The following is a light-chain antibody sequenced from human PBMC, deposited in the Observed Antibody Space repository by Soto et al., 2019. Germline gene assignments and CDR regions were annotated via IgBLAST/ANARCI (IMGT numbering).Light chain of an antibody. CDR2: GPS. V-gene: IGKV3-20*01. J-gene: IGKJ4*01. CDR1: QSLTTNF. CDR3: QQYSNSLFR. Sequence: DIVLTPFPSTLALSPGERATLSCRASQSLTTNFLAWYQQKPGQAPRLLIYGPSSRAPGCPGRFSGDGAGTDFTLTINRLEPEDFAVYFCQQYSNSLFRFGGGGNEDIK.